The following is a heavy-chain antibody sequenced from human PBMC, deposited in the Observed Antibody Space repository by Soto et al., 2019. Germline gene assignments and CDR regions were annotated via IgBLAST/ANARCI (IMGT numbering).Heavy chain of an antibody. Sequence: QLQLQESGPGLVKPSETLSLTCTVSGGSISSSSYYWGWIRQPPGKGLEWVGSIYYSGSTYYNPSLKSRVTISVDTAKNQFSLKLSSVTAADTAVYYCARLRVRGVITNFDYWGQGTLVTVSS. D-gene: IGHD3-10*01. CDR3: ARLRVRGVITNFDY. V-gene: IGHV4-39*01. J-gene: IGHJ4*02. CDR1: GGSISSSSYY. CDR2: IYYSGST.